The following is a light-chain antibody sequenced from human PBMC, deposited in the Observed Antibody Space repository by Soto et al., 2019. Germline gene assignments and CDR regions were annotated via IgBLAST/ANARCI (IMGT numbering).Light chain of an antibody. V-gene: IGLV1-44*01. CDR3: AAWDDSLNARGV. CDR2: NNN. Sequence: QSVLTQPPSATGTPGQRVTISCSGSRSNIGNNAVSWYQQFPGTAPKLLIYNNNQRPSGVPDRFSGSKSGTSASLAISGLQSEDEADYYCAAWDDSLNARGVFGGGTNLTVL. CDR1: RSNIGNNA. J-gene: IGLJ3*02.